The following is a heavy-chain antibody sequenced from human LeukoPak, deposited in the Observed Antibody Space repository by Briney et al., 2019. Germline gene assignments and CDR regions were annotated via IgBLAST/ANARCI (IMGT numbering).Heavy chain of an antibody. D-gene: IGHD5-18*01. J-gene: IGHJ4*02. CDR1: GGSFSGYY. V-gene: IGHV4-59*10. CDR2: IYTSGST. Sequence: SETLSLTCAVYGGSFSGYYWSWIRQPAGKGLEWIGRIYTSGSTNYNPSLKSRVTMSVDTSKNQFSLKLSSVIAADTAVYYCARVGTYSYATGAFDYWGQGTLVTVSS. CDR3: ARVGTYSYATGAFDY.